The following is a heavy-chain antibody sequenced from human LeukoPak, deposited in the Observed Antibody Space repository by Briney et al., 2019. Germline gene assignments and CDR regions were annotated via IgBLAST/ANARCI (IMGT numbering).Heavy chain of an antibody. CDR1: GDSISSYY. J-gene: IGHJ5*01. CDR2: THSGGGT. D-gene: IGHD2-15*01. CDR3: TRVPVNCRGDYCYPNWFDS. Sequence: SETLSLTCTVSGDSISSYYWSWIRQPPGRGLEWIGYTHSGGGTRYNSSLKSRVTISVDTAKNQFSLRLSTVTAADTAVYYCTRVPVNCRGDYCYPNWFDSWGQGTLVTVSS. V-gene: IGHV4-59*01.